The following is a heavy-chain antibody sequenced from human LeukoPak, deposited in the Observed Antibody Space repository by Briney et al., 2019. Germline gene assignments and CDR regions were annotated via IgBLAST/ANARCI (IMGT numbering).Heavy chain of an antibody. J-gene: IGHJ4*02. CDR2: INPNSGGT. CDR3: ARKSAVRSTSEFDF. Sequence: ASVKVSCKASGYTFTGYYINWVRQAPGQGLEWMGWINPNSGGTNYPQKFQGRVTMTSDTSISTAYMELTSLRSDDSAVYYCARKSAVRSTSEFDFWGQGTLATVSS. D-gene: IGHD2-2*01. V-gene: IGHV1-2*02. CDR1: GYTFTGYY.